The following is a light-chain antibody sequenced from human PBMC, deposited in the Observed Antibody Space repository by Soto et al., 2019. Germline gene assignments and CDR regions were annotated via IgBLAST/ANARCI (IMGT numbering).Light chain of an antibody. V-gene: IGKV1-33*01. CDR3: QLCDYLPI. CDR2: DAS. CDR1: QDITSY. Sequence: DIQMTQSPYSLSASVGDRVTITCQASQDITSYLNWYQHKPGKAPKLLIYDASILEAGVPPRFSGSGSGTDFTLTISSLQPEDVATYHCQLCDYLPIFGPGTTVDFK. J-gene: IGKJ3*01.